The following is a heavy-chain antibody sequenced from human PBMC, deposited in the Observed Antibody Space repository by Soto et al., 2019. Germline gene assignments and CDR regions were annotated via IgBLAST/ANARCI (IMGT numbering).Heavy chain of an antibody. J-gene: IGHJ5*02. CDR3: ASLYLTNGWFDP. CDR1: GGSISSSSYY. CDR2: IYYSGST. D-gene: IGHD2-8*01. V-gene: IGHV4-39*01. Sequence: PSETLSLTCTVSGGSISSSSYYWGWIRQPPGKGLEWIGSIYYSGSTYYNPSLKSRVTISVDTSKNQFSLKLSSVTAADTAVYYCASLYLTNGWFDPWGQGTLVTVSS.